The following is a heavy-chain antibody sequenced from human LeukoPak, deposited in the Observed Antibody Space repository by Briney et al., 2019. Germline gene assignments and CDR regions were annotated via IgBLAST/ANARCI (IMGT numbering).Heavy chain of an antibody. Sequence: GGSLRLSCAASGFTFSSYAMSWVRQAPGKGLEWVSAISGSGGSTYNADSVKGRFTISRDNSKNTLYLQMNSLRAEDTAVYYCAKSPWDTAMADHFDYWGQGTLVTVSS. J-gene: IGHJ4*02. D-gene: IGHD5-18*01. CDR2: ISGSGGST. CDR3: AKSPWDTAMADHFDY. V-gene: IGHV3-23*01. CDR1: GFTFSSYA.